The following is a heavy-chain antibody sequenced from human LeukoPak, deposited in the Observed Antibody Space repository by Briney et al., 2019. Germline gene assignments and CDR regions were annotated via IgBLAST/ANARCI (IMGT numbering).Heavy chain of an antibody. CDR1: GGSFSGYY. D-gene: IGHD3-10*01. V-gene: IGHV4-34*01. CDR2: INHSGST. J-gene: IGHJ6*02. CDR3: ARGGGALLWFGGGVDV. Sequence: SETLSLTCAVYGGSFSGYYWNWTRQPPGKGLEWIGEINHSGSTNYNPSLKSRVTISVDSSKNQFSLKLSSVTAADTAVYYCARGGGALLWFGGGVDVWGQGTTVTVSS.